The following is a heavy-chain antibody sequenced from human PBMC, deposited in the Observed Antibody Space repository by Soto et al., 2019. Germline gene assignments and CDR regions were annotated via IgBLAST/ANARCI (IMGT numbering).Heavy chain of an antibody. CDR1: GFTFSDHY. Sequence: QVQLVESGGGLVKPGGSLRLSCVASGFTFSDHYMTWIRQAPGKGLEWLSYVSTSSSYTNYADSVKGRFTISRDNAMNSLYLQMNSLRAEDTAVYCCARLRLTGYFDYWGQGTLVTVSS. CDR2: VSTSSSYT. J-gene: IGHJ4*02. V-gene: IGHV3-11*05. CDR3: ARLRLTGYFDY.